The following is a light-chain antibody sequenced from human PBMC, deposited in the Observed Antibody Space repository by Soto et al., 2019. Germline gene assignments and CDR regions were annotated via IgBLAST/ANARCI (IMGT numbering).Light chain of an antibody. CDR1: QSISNK. Sequence: EIVMTQSPATLSLSPGEGATLSCRASQSISNKLAWYQQKPGQAPRILMYDASTRATDIPARFSGSGSGAEFTLTITSLQSEDFAVYYCQQYGNWPPLTFGGGTKVDIK. J-gene: IGKJ4*01. CDR2: DAS. V-gene: IGKV3-15*01. CDR3: QQYGNWPPLT.